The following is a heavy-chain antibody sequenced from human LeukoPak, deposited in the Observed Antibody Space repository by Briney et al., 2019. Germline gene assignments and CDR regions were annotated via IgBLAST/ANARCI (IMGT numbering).Heavy chain of an antibody. D-gene: IGHD3-10*01. CDR3: ARDLFKDVVRGVIAGYYYMDV. CDR1: GGSISSGSYY. Sequence: SETLSLTCTVSGGSISSGSYYWSWIRQPAGKGLEWIGRIYTSGSTNYNPSLKSRVTISVDTSKNQFSLKLSSVTAADTAVYYCARDLFKDVVRGVIAGYYYMDVWGKGTTVTVSS. J-gene: IGHJ6*03. CDR2: IYTSGST. V-gene: IGHV4-61*02.